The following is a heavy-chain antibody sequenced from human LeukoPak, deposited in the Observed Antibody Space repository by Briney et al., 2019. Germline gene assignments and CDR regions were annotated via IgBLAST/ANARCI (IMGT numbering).Heavy chain of an antibody. Sequence: GASVKVSCKASGGTFSSYAISWVRQAPGQGLEWMGRIIPIFGIANYAQKFQGRVTITADKSTSTAYMELRSLGSDDTAVYYCARGGNTGDCWGQGTLVTVSS. CDR1: GGTFSSYA. V-gene: IGHV1-69*04. CDR3: ARGGNTGDC. D-gene: IGHD1/OR15-1a*01. CDR2: IIPIFGIA. J-gene: IGHJ4*02.